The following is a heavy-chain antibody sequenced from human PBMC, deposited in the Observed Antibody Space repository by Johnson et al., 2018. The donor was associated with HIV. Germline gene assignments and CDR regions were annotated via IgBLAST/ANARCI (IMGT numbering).Heavy chain of an antibody. D-gene: IGHD2-2*01. CDR2: IWYEGSNK. J-gene: IGHJ3*02. CDR1: GFNLSDYY. CDR3: ARVAPAHDAFDI. V-gene: IGHV3-33*08. Sequence: QVQLVESGGGLVKPGGSLRLSCAASGFNLSDYYMRWIRQTPGKGLEWVAVIWYEGSNKYYADSVKGRFTISRDNTKNPLYLQMNSLRAEDTAVYYCARVAPAHDAFDIWGQGTMVTVSS.